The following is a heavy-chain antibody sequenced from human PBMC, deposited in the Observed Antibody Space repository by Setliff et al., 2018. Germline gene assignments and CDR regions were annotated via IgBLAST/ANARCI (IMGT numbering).Heavy chain of an antibody. CDR1: GYRLIEVS. CDR2: FDPEDEET. CDR3: ARDLIDPDYGDYLSFYYYGMDV. J-gene: IGHJ6*02. V-gene: IGHV1-24*01. D-gene: IGHD4-17*01. Sequence: WASVKVSCKVSGYRLIEVSMHWVRQAPGKGLEWMGGFDPEDEETIYAQKFQGRVTMTEDTSTDTAYMELSSLRSEDTAVYYCARDLIDPDYGDYLSFYYYGMDVWGQGTTVTVSS.